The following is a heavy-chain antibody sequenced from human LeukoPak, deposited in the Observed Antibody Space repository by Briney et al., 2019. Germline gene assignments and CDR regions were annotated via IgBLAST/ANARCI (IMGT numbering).Heavy chain of an antibody. CDR3: ARGHLRGVIGFGY. D-gene: IGHD3-10*01. CDR2: MRYDGSNK. Sequence: GGSLRLSCAASGFTFSSYGMHWVRQAPGKGLEWVAFMRYDGSNKYYADSVKGRFTISRDNSKNTLYLQMNSLRAEDTAVYYCARGHLRGVIGFGYWGQGTLVTVSS. V-gene: IGHV3-30*02. CDR1: GFTFSSYG. J-gene: IGHJ4*02.